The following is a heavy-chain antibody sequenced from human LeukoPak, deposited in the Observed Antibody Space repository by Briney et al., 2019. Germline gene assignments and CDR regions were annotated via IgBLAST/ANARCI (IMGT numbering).Heavy chain of an antibody. J-gene: IGHJ4*02. CDR2: ISDTGKT. CDR1: GASLSSYY. CDR3: VTGYYEPFDN. Sequence: SETLSLTCSVSGASLSSYYWGWIRQSPGKGLEWLGYISDTGKTDYNPSLKSRGTLSLDTSRNQFSLRLTSVTAADTAVYYCVTGYYEPFDNWGQGTLVTVSS. D-gene: IGHD3-3*01. V-gene: IGHV4-59*01.